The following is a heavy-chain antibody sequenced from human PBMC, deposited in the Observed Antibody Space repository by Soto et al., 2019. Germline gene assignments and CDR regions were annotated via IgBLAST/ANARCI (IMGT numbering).Heavy chain of an antibody. CDR3: ARQVAAYCSGGSYYSPNRHWFGT. V-gene: IGHV4-39*01. D-gene: IGHD2-15*01. J-gene: IGHJ5*02. Sequence: WETLSLTCTVSDGTIISYDWRWIRQPPGKGLEWIGSIYYSGSTYYNPSLKSRVTISVDTSKNQFSLKLSSVTAADTAVYYCARQVAAYCSGGSYYSPNRHWFGTWGQGTLVTVSS. CDR1: DGTIISYD. CDR2: IYYSGST.